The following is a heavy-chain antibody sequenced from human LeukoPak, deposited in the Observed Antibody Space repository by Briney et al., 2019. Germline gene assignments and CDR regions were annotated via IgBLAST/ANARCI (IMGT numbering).Heavy chain of an antibody. J-gene: IGHJ4*02. V-gene: IGHV4-59*01. CDR1: GGSIGSYY. CDR2: IYYSGST. Sequence: PSETLSLTCTVSGGSIGSYYWSWIRQPPGKGLEWIGYIYYSGSTNYNPSLKSRVTISADTSKNQFSLRLSSVTAADTAVYYCARGVKGSSWHLLSFEAPMAGIFDYWGQGTLVTVSS. CDR3: ARGVKGSSWHLLSFEAPMAGIFDY. D-gene: IGHD6-13*01.